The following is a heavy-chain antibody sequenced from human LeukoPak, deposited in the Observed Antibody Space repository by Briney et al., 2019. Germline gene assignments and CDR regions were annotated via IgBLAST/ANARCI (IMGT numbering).Heavy chain of an antibody. D-gene: IGHD1-26*01. V-gene: IGHV4-59*01. CDR2: IYYSGST. CDR3: ARYSGSYRRYFDY. CDR1: GGSISSYY. J-gene: IGHJ4*02. Sequence: SETLSLTCTVSGGSISSYYWSWIRQPPGKGLEWIGYIYYSGSTNYNPSLKSRVTISVDTSKNQFSLKLSSVTAADTAVYYCARYSGSYRRYFDYWGQGTLVTVSS.